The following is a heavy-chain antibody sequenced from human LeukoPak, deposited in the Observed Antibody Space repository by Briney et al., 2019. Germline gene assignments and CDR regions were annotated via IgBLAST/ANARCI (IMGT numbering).Heavy chain of an antibody. CDR3: ASGSSSRYLFDY. D-gene: IGHD6-13*01. CDR1: GFTFSSYW. CDR2: IKQDGSEK. J-gene: IGHJ4*02. Sequence: GGSLRLSCAATGFTFSSYWMSWVRQAPGKGLEWVANIKQDGSEKYYVDSVKGRFTISRDNAKNSLYLQMNSLRAEDTAVYYCASGSSSRYLFDYWGQGTLVTVSS. V-gene: IGHV3-7*01.